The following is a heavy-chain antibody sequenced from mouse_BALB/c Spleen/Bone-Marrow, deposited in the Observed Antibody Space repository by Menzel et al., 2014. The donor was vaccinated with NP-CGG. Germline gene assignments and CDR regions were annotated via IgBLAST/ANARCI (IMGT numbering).Heavy chain of an antibody. CDR3: ARGAYYGNYFDY. CDR1: GYAFTNYL. D-gene: IGHD2-10*01. Sequence: VQLQQSGAELVRPGTSVKVSCKASGYAFTNYLIEWVKQRPGQGLEWIGVINPGSGCTNYNEKFKGKATLTADKSSSTAYMQLSSLTSDDSAVCFCARGAYYGNYFDYWGQGTTLTVSS. V-gene: IGHV1-54*01. J-gene: IGHJ2*01. CDR2: INPGSGCT.